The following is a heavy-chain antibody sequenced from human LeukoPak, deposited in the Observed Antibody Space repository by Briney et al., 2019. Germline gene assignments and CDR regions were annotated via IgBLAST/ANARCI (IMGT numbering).Heavy chain of an antibody. CDR1: GFTFSSYW. Sequence: PGGSLRLSCAASGFTFSSYWMHWVRQVPGKGLVWVSRINSDGSSTSYADSVKGRFTISRDNAKNTLYLQMNSLRAEDTAVYYCARLLYYDSSGYGYAFDIWGQGTMVTVSS. D-gene: IGHD3-22*01. V-gene: IGHV3-74*01. CDR3: ARLLYYDSSGYGYAFDI. J-gene: IGHJ3*02. CDR2: INSDGSST.